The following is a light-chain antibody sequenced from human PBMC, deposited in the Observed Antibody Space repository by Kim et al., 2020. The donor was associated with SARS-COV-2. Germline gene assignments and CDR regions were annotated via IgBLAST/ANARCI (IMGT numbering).Light chain of an antibody. CDR3: QQYLDPPFT. CDR2: WGS. Sequence: RPSDVRYLGWLQHRPRPRPKLLLRWGSDQEVRVPCRLRRRGSGTDFTLTISSLQAEDVAVYFCQQYLDPPFTFGPGTKVDIK. J-gene: IGKJ3*01. V-gene: IGKV4-1*01. CDR1: RPSDVRY.